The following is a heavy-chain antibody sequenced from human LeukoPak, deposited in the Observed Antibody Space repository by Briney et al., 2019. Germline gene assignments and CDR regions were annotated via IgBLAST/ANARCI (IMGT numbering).Heavy chain of an antibody. CDR2: IYTSGST. CDR1: GGSISSGSYY. J-gene: IGHJ6*02. Sequence: PSETLSLTCTVSGGSISSGSYYWSWIRQPAGKGLEWIGRIYTSGSTNYNPSLKSRVTISVDTSKNQFSLKLSSVTAADTAVYYCARDSGQWISYSSGMDVWGQGTTVTVSS. D-gene: IGHD5-12*01. V-gene: IGHV4-61*02. CDR3: ARDSGQWISYSSGMDV.